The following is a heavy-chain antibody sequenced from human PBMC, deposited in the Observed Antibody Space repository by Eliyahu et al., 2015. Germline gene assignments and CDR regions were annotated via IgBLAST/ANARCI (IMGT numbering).Heavy chain of an antibody. J-gene: IGHJ4*02. CDR2: IWYDGSNK. Sequence: QVQLVESGGGVVQPGRSLRXSWXAXGFTFXSYGMHWVRQAXGKGVEWVAVIWYDGSNKYYADSVKGRFTISRDNSKNTLYLQMNSLRAEDTAVYYCARGGDGYNYEPFDYWGQGTLVTVSS. V-gene: IGHV3-33*01. CDR1: GFTFXSYG. D-gene: IGHD5-24*01. CDR3: ARGGDGYNYEPFDY.